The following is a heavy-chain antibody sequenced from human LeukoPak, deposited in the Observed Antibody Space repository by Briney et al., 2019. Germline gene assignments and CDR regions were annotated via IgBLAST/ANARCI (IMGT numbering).Heavy chain of an antibody. CDR2: ISSSSYI. CDR3: ARDMSRDYGGSIDY. CDR1: GFTFSSYS. V-gene: IGHV3-21*01. D-gene: IGHD4-23*01. J-gene: IGHJ4*02. Sequence: PGGSLRLSCAASGFTFSSYSMNWVRQAPGKGLEWVSSISSSSYIYYADSVKGRFTISRDNAKNSLYLQMNSLRAEDTAVYYCARDMSRDYGGSIDYWGQGTLVTVSS.